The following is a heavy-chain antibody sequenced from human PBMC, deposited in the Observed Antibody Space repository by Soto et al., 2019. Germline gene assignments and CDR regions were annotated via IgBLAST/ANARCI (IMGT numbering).Heavy chain of an antibody. CDR3: ARGYDFWSGYSPDYYYYYGMDV. D-gene: IGHD3-3*01. Sequence: SVKVSCKASGGTFSSYAISWVRQAPGQGLEWMGGIIPIFGTANYAQKFQGRVTITADESTSTAYMELSSLRSEDTAVYYCARGYDFWSGYSPDYYYYYGMDVWGQGTTVTVSS. CDR1: GGTFSSYA. V-gene: IGHV1-69*13. J-gene: IGHJ6*02. CDR2: IIPIFGTA.